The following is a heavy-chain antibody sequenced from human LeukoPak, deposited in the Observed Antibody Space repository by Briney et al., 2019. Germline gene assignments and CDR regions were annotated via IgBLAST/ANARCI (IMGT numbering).Heavy chain of an antibody. CDR3: ARVGPGTTGTFDL. V-gene: IGHV3-53*01. Sequence: GGSLRLSCVASGLIFSSSYMSWLRQAPGKGLEWVSVSYSGGGTKYADSVKGRFTISRDNSKNTLYLQMNKMRGEDTAVYYCARVGPGTTGTFDLWGQGTMVTVAS. CDR2: SYSGGGT. D-gene: IGHD1-1*01. CDR1: GLIFSSSY. J-gene: IGHJ3*01.